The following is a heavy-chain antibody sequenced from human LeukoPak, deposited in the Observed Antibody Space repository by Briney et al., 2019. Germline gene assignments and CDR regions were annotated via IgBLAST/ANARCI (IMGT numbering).Heavy chain of an antibody. CDR2: IYTSGST. CDR3: ARGGRRWLQFFAFDI. J-gene: IGHJ3*02. CDR1: GGSISSYY. V-gene: IGHV4-4*09. D-gene: IGHD5-24*01. Sequence: SETLSLTCTVPGGSISSYYWSWIRQPPGKGLEWIGYIYTSGSTNYNPSLKSRVTISVDTSKNQFSLKLSSVTAADTAVYYCARGGRRWLQFFAFDIWGQGTMDTVSS.